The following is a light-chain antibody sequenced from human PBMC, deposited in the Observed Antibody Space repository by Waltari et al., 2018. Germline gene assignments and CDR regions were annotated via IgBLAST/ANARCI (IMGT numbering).Light chain of an antibody. CDR1: QSVSSN. CDR3: QQYNNWIFT. Sequence: IVMTQSPATLSVSPGDGAPLSCRARQSVSSNLAWYQQKPGQAPRLLIYAASTRATGIPARFSGSGSGTQFTLTISSLQSEDFAVYYCQQYNNWIFTFGPGTKVDIK. J-gene: IGKJ3*01. V-gene: IGKV3-15*01. CDR2: AAS.